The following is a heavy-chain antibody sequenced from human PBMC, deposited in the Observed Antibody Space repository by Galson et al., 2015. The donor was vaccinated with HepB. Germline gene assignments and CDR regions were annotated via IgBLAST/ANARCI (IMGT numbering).Heavy chain of an antibody. CDR1: GFTFSKYH. CDR2: ISYDGSLA. V-gene: IGHV3-30-3*01. Sequence: SLRLSCAASGFTFSKYHMHWVRQAPGKGLNWVAVISYDGSLADYADSVKGRFTISRDNSKNILYLQMNSLRAEDTAAYHCVRVQEEYCSTTSCRTFDFWGQGTLVTVSS. CDR3: VRVQEEYCSTTSCRTFDF. D-gene: IGHD2-2*01. J-gene: IGHJ4*02.